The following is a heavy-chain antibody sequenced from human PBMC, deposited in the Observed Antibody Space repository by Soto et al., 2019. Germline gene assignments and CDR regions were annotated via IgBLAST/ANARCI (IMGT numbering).Heavy chain of an antibody. CDR2: ISYDGSNK. Sequence: QVQLVESGGGVVQPGRSLRLSCAASGFTFSSYAMHWARQAPGKGLEWVAVISYDGSNKYYADSVKGRFTISRDNSKNTLYLQMNSLRAEDTAVYYCARGVLVPAAIVYYYGMDVWGQGTTVTVSS. V-gene: IGHV3-30-3*01. J-gene: IGHJ6*02. CDR1: GFTFSSYA. D-gene: IGHD2-2*02. CDR3: ARGVLVPAAIVYYYGMDV.